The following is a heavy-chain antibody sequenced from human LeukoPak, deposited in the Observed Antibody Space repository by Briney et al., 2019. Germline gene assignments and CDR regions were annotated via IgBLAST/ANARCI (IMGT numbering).Heavy chain of an antibody. J-gene: IGHJ4*02. V-gene: IGHV4-38-2*02. D-gene: IGHD1-26*01. CDR3: AREEWELLSGIDY. CDR1: GYSISSGYY. CDR2: IYHSGST. Sequence: PSETLSLTCTVSGYSISSGYYWGWIRQPPGKGLEWIGSIYHSGSTYYNPSLKSRVTISVDTSKNQFSLKLSSVTAADTAVYYCAREEWELLSGIDYWGQGTLVTVSS.